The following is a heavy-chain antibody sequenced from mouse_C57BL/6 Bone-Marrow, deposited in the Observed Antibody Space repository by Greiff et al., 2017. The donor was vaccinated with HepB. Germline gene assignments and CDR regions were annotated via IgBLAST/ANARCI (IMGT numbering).Heavy chain of an antibody. D-gene: IGHD2-5*01. J-gene: IGHJ4*01. Sequence: EVQVVESGGGLVQPGGSLKLSCAASGFTFSDYYMYWVRQTPEKRLEWVAYISNGGGSTYYPDTVKGRFTISRDNAKNTLYLQMSRLKSEDTAMYYCARHKSNRYYAMDYWGQGTSVTVSS. CDR3: ARHKSNRYYAMDY. V-gene: IGHV5-12*01. CDR1: GFTFSDYY. CDR2: ISNGGGST.